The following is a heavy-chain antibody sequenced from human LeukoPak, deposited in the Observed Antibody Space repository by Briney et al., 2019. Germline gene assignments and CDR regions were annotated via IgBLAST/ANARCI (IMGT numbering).Heavy chain of an antibody. J-gene: IGHJ4*02. V-gene: IGHV4-59*08. CDR1: GGSISSYY. CDR2: IYYSGST. Sequence: SETLSLTCTVSGGSISSYYWSWIRQPPGKGLEWIGYIYYSGSTNYNPSLKSRVTISVDTSKNQFSLKLGSVTAADTAVYYCARLTYDSSGYYAHWGQGTLVTVSS. CDR3: ARLTYDSSGYYAH. D-gene: IGHD3-22*01.